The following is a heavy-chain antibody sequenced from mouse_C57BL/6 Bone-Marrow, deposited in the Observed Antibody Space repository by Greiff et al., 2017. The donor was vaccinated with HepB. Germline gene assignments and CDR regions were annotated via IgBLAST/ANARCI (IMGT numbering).Heavy chain of an antibody. J-gene: IGHJ2*01. CDR2: IDPSDSYT. CDR3: ARCGTTVVDFDY. CDR1: GYTFTSYW. Sequence: QVQLQQPGAELVMPGASVKLSCKASGYTFTSYWMHWVKQRPGQGLEWIGVIDPSDSYTNYNQKFKGKSTLTVDKSSSTAYMQLSSLTSEDSAVYYCARCGTTVVDFDYWGQGTTLTVSS. V-gene: IGHV1-69*01. D-gene: IGHD1-1*01.